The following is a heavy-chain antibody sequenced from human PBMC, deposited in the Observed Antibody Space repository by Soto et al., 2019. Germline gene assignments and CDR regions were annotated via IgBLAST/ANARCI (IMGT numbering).Heavy chain of an antibody. D-gene: IGHD3-9*01. CDR2: ISAYNGNT. V-gene: IGHV1-18*01. Sequence: QVQLVQSGAEVKKPGASVKVSCKASGYTFTSYGISWVRQAPGQGLEWMGWISAYNGNTNYAQKLQGRVTMTTDTSTRTAYMELRSVRSDDTAVYYCARVGYDILTGYPYYFDYWGQGTLVTVSS. CDR1: GYTFTSYG. CDR3: ARVGYDILTGYPYYFDY. J-gene: IGHJ4*02.